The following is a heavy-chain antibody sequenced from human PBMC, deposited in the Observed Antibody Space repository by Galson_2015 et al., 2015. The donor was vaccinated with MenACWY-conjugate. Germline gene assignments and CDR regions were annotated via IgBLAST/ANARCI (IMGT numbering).Heavy chain of an antibody. CDR2: IYPGDSDT. J-gene: IGHJ4*02. D-gene: IGHD3-22*01. CDR3: ARQEYDSRGYYYFDY. Sequence: SGAEVKKPGESLKMSCTGSGYTFTSYWIGWVRQMPGKGPEWMGIIYPGDSDTRYSPSFQGQVTISADKSISTAYLQWSSLKASDPAMYYCARQEYDSRGYYYFDYWGQGTLVTASS. V-gene: IGHV5-51*01. CDR1: GYTFTSYW.